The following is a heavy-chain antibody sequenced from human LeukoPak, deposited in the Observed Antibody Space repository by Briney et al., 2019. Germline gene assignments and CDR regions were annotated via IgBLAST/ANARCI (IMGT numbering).Heavy chain of an antibody. D-gene: IGHD3-16*01. V-gene: IGHV4-59*01. CDR3: ARSLGGPYYFDY. Sequence: TSETLSLTCTVSGGSISSYYWSWIRQPPGKGLEWIGYIYYSGSTNYNPSLKSRVTISVDTSKNQFSLKLSSVTAADTAVYYCARSLGGPYYFDYWGQGTLVTVSS. CDR1: GGSISSYY. J-gene: IGHJ4*02. CDR2: IYYSGST.